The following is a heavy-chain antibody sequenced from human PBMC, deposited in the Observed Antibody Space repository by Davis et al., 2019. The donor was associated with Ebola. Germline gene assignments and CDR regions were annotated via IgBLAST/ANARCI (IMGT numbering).Heavy chain of an antibody. Sequence: HTGGSLRLSCAASGFTFNNYYMHWVRHAPGKGLEWVARFKSDGSTTRYADSVKGRFTISRDNSKNTLFLQMDGLRGEDTAVYYCVRDTSHQLPHWLYYFYGMDVWGQGTTVTVSS. J-gene: IGHJ6*02. CDR3: VRDTSHQLPHWLYYFYGMDV. CDR2: FKSDGSTT. CDR1: GFTFNNYY. D-gene: IGHD2-2*01. V-gene: IGHV3-74*01.